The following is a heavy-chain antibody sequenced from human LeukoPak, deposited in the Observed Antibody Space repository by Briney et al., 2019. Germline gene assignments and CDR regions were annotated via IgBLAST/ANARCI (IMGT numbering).Heavy chain of an antibody. CDR2: INWNGGST. D-gene: IGHD1-26*01. Sequence: GGSLRLSCAASGFTFDDYGMSWLRQAPGKGLEWVSGINWNGGSTGYADSVKGRFTISRDNAKNSLYLQMNSLRAEDTALYYCARLGVGATRDAFDIWGQGTMVTVSS. CDR1: GFTFDDYG. J-gene: IGHJ3*02. CDR3: ARLGVGATRDAFDI. V-gene: IGHV3-20*04.